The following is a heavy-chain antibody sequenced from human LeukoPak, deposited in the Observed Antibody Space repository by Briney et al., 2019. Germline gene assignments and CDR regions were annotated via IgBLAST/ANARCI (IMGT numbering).Heavy chain of an antibody. V-gene: IGHV3-7*01. CDR1: GFTFSSYW. J-gene: IGHJ4*02. Sequence: PGGSLRLSCAASGFTFSSYWMSWVRQAPGKGLEWVANIKQDGSEKYYVDSLKGRFTISRDNTKNSLYLQMNSLRAEDTAVYYCARGTMFPYYFDYWGQGTLVTVSS. CDR3: ARGTMFPYYFDY. D-gene: IGHD3-10*02. CDR2: IKQDGSEK.